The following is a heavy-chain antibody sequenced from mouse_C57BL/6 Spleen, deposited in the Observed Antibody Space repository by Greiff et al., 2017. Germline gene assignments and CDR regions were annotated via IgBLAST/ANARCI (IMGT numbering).Heavy chain of an antibody. CDR1: GFTFSDCG. CDR3: ARGGYGRAMDY. Sequence: EVKVVASGGGLVKPGGSLKLSCAASGFTFSDCGMHWVRQAPEKGLEWVAYISSGSSTIYYADTVTGRFPISRDNAKNTLFLQITSLRSEDTTMYYCARGGYGRAMDYWGQGTSVTGSS. V-gene: IGHV5-17*01. J-gene: IGHJ4*01. D-gene: IGHD2-2*01. CDR2: ISSGSSTI.